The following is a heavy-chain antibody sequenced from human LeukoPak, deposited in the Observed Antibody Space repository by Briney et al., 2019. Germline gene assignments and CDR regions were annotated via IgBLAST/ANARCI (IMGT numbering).Heavy chain of an antibody. CDR3: ARDPGGELDY. J-gene: IGHJ4*02. V-gene: IGHV4-31*03. D-gene: IGHD4-17*01. Sequence: SETLSLTCTVSGGSISSGGYYWSWIRQHPGTGLEWIGYIYYSGSTYYNPSLKSRVTISVDTSKNQFSLKLSSVTAADTAVYYCARDPGGELDYWGQGTLVTVSS. CDR2: IYYSGST. CDR1: GGSISSGGYY.